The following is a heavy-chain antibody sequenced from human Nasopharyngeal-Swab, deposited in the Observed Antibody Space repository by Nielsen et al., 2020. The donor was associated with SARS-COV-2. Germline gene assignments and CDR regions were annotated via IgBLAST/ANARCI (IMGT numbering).Heavy chain of an antibody. D-gene: IGHD6-13*01. CDR1: GFIFSSYW. V-gene: IGHV3-74*01. J-gene: IGHJ6*02. CDR2: INSDGSST. CDR3: ARESIAAAGPGMDV. Sequence: GGSLRLSCAASGFIFSSYWMHWVRQAPGKGLVWVSRINSDGSSTSYADSVKGRFTISRDNAKNTLFLQMNSLRAEDTAVYYYARESIAAAGPGMDVWGQGTTVTVSS.